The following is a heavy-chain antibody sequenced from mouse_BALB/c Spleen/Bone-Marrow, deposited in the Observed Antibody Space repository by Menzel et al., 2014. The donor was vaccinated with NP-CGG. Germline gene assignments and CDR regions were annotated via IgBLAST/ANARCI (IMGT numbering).Heavy chain of an antibody. CDR1: GFTFSSYG. CDR3: ARGDDYVSWFAY. CDR2: INTNGGDT. Sequence: EVKLVESGGGLVQPGGSLKLSCAASGFTFSSYGMSWVRQTPDKRLEFVATINTNGGDTYYPDSVKGRFTISRDNAKNTLYLQMSSPKSEDTAMYYCARGDDYVSWFAYWGQGTLVTVSA. D-gene: IGHD2-4*01. V-gene: IGHV5-6-3*01. J-gene: IGHJ3*01.